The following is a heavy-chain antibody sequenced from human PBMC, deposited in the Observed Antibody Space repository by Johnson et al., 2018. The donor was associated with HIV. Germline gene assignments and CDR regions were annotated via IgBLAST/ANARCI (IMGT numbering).Heavy chain of an antibody. CDR3: AREFGVGYYNLWSVWGGDAFDI. CDR1: GFTFSSYA. D-gene: IGHD3-3*01. CDR2: ISYDGSNK. J-gene: IGHJ3*02. Sequence: VQLVESGGGLVQPGGSLRLSCAASGFTFSSYAMHWVRQAPGKGLEWVAVISYDGSNKYYVDSVKGRFTISRDNAKNSLYLQMNSLRAEDTAVYYCAREFGVGYYNLWSVWGGDAFDIWGQGTMVTVSS. V-gene: IGHV3-30*04.